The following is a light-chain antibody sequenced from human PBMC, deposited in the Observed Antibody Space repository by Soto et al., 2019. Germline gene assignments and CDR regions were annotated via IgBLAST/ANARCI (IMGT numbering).Light chain of an antibody. CDR1: QSVSSSY. Sequence: EVVLTQSPGTLSLSPGERATLSCRASQSVSSSYLAWYQQKPGQAPRLLIYGASSRATGIPDRFSGSGSGTDFTLTISGLEPEDFAVYFCQQFDGSPWTFGQGTKVEMK. V-gene: IGKV3-20*01. CDR2: GAS. CDR3: QQFDGSPWT. J-gene: IGKJ1*01.